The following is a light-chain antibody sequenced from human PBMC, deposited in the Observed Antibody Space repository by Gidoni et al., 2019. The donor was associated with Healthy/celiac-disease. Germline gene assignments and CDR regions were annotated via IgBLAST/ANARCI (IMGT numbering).Light chain of an antibody. CDR1: QSVSSSY. Sequence: EIVLTQSPGTLSLSPGERATLSCRASQSVSSSYLAWYQQKPGQAPRLLIYGASSRATGIPDRCSCSGSGTDFTLTISRLDPEDFAVYYCQQYGSSPWTFGQGTKVEIK. J-gene: IGKJ1*01. V-gene: IGKV3-20*01. CDR3: QQYGSSPWT. CDR2: GAS.